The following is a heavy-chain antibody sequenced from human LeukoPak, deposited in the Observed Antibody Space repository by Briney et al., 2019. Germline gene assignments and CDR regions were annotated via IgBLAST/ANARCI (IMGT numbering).Heavy chain of an antibody. CDR2: IYYSGST. J-gene: IGHJ5*02. D-gene: IGHD6-13*01. Sequence: SETLSLTCAVSGGSISSSNWWSWVRQHPGKGLEWIGYIYYSGSTYYNPSLKSRVTISVDTSKNQFSLKLSSVTAADTAVYYCARDVSSSWYSWFDPWGQGTLVTVSS. V-gene: IGHV4-31*11. CDR3: ARDVSSSWYSWFDP. CDR1: GGSISSSNW.